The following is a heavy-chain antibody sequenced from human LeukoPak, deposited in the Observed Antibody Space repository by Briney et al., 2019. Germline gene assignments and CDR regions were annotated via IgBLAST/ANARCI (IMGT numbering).Heavy chain of an antibody. CDR1: GFTFSSYW. CDR3: AREGMAVAGTAFSYYYMDV. CDR2: IKQDGSEK. D-gene: IGHD6-19*01. Sequence: GGSLRLSCAASGFTFSSYWMSWVRLAPGKGLEWVANIKQDGSEKYYVDSVKGRFTISRDNAKNSLYLQMNSLRAEDTAVYYCAREGMAVAGTAFSYYYMDVWGKGTTVTVSS. V-gene: IGHV3-7*01. J-gene: IGHJ6*03.